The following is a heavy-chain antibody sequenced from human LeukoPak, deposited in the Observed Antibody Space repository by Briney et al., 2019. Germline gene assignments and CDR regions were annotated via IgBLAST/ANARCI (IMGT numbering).Heavy chain of an antibody. CDR1: GFTFNTYA. V-gene: IGHV3-23*01. CDR2: ISGTGGNT. CDR3: AKMIVGYSYGLDY. D-gene: IGHD5-18*01. J-gene: IGHJ4*02. Sequence: GGSLRLSCAGSGFTFNTYAMSWVRQAPGKGLEWVSGISGTGGNTYYADSVKGRFTISRDNSKNTLYLQMNSLRAEDTAVYYCAKMIVGYSYGLDYWGQGTLVTVSS.